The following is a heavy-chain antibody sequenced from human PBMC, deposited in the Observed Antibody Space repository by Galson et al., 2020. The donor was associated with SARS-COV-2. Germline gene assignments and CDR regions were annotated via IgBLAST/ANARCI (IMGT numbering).Heavy chain of an antibody. Sequence: SETLSLTCAVYGGSFSGYYWTWIRQSPGRGLEWIGEIHHSGSTNYNPSLKSRVTISVDTSKNQFSLKVSSVTAADTAFYYCARGLKSTAPGAIIRAGRFYYLDLWGKGTTVSVSS. D-gene: IGHD2-2*01. J-gene: IGHJ6*03. CDR3: ARGLKSTAPGAIIRAGRFYYLDL. CDR2: IHHSGST. CDR1: GGSFSGYY. V-gene: IGHV4-34*01.